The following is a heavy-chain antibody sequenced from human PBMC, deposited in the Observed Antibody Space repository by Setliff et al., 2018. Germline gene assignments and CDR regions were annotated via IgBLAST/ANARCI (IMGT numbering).Heavy chain of an antibody. CDR2: INTNTGNP. J-gene: IGHJ4*02. D-gene: IGHD6-13*01. Sequence: ASVKVSCKASGYTCTSYYMHWVRQAPGQGLEWMGWINTNTGNPTYAQGFTGRFVFALDTSVSKAYLQISSLKAEDTAVYYCARTAVIAAAGTPLYYFDYWGQGTLVTVSS. V-gene: IGHV7-4-1*02. CDR3: ARTAVIAAAGTPLYYFDY. CDR1: GYTCTSYY.